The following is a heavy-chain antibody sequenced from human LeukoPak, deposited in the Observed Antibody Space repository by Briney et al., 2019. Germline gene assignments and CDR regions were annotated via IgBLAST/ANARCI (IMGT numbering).Heavy chain of an antibody. V-gene: IGHV4-59*08. Sequence: PSETLSLTCSVSGDSISSHCWGWIRRPLGKGLEWLGCIYYSGSTNYNPSLRSRVTISVDTSKNHFSLKLSSVTAADTAVYYCARVRGLGVITPYFDYWGQGTLVTVSS. CDR3: ARVRGLGVITPYFDY. D-gene: IGHD3-16*02. CDR1: GDSISSHC. CDR2: IYYSGST. J-gene: IGHJ4*02.